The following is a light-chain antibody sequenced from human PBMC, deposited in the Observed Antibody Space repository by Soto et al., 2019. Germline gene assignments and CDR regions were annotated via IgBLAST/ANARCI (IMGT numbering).Light chain of an antibody. CDR3: HQRSNWPLT. Sequence: EVVLTQSPATLSLSPGEEATLSCRASQSVTKYLAWCQQKPGQALRLLISDVSKRAPGIPARFSGSGSGTDFTLTISSLEPEDFAVYYCHQRSNWPLTFGGGTKVDIK. J-gene: IGKJ4*01. CDR1: QSVTKY. V-gene: IGKV3-11*01. CDR2: DVS.